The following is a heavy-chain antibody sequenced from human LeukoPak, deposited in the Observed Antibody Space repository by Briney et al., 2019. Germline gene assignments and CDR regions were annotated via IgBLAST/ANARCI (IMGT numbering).Heavy chain of an antibody. V-gene: IGHV1-69*06. J-gene: IGHJ5*02. CDR1: GGTFSSYA. CDR3: ARKVPNDSSGYYYRGQFDP. D-gene: IGHD3-22*01. CDR2: IIPIFGTA. Sequence: ASVKVSCKASGGTFSSYAISWVRQAPGQGLEWMGGIIPIFGTANYAQKFQGRITITADKSTSTAYMELSSLRSEDTAVYYCARKVPNDSSGYYYRGQFDPWGQGTLVTVSS.